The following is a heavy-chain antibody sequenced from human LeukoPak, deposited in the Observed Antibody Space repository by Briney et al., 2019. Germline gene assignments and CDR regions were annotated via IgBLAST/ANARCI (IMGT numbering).Heavy chain of an antibody. J-gene: IGHJ4*02. CDR3: ARRLITFGGVIVDD. Sequence: SETLSLTCTVSGGSISSGGYSWSWIRQPPGKGLEWIGYIYHSGSTYYNPSLKSRVTISVDRSENQFSLKLSSVTAADTAVYYCARRLITFGGVIVDDWGQGTLVTVSS. V-gene: IGHV4-30-2*01. D-gene: IGHD3-16*02. CDR2: IYHSGST. CDR1: GGSISSGGYS.